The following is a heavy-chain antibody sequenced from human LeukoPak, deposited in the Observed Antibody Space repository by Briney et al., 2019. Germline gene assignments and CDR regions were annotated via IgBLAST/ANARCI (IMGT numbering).Heavy chain of an antibody. Sequence: PGGSLRLSCAASGFTFSSYAMSWVRQAPGRGLEWVSAISGSGGSTYYADSVKGRFTISRDNSKNTLYLQMNSLRAEDTAVYYCAKRACGGYCSRTLDYWGQGTLVTVSS. CDR1: GFTFSSYA. D-gene: IGHD2-2*01. V-gene: IGHV3-23*01. J-gene: IGHJ4*02. CDR2: ISGSGGST. CDR3: AKRACGGYCSRTLDY.